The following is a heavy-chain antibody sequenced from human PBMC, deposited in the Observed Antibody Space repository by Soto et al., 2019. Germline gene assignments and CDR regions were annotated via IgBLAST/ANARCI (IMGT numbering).Heavy chain of an antibody. D-gene: IGHD6-13*01. V-gene: IGHV6-1*01. CDR3: ARKGSAAAGVPFDY. CDR1: GDSVSSNSAA. Sequence: SQTLSLTCAISGDSVSSNSAAWNWIRQSPSRGLEWLGRTYYRSKWYSDYAVSVKSRITIIPDTSKNQFSLQLNSVTPEDTGVYYCARKGSAAAGVPFDYWGQGTLVTVSS. CDR2: TYYRSKWYS. J-gene: IGHJ4*02.